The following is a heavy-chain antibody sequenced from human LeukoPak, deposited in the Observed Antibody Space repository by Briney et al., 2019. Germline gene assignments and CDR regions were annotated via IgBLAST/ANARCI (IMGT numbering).Heavy chain of an antibody. V-gene: IGHV4-34*01. CDR3: ARGTLERYYDSSGSPRGYYFDY. D-gene: IGHD3-22*01. CDR1: GDSISTGYHY. J-gene: IGHJ4*02. CDR2: INHSGST. Sequence: SQTLSLTCTVSGDSISTGYHYWTWIRQPPGKGLEWIGEINHSGSTNYNPSLKSRVTISVDTSKNQFSLKLSSVTAADTAVYYCARGTLERYYDSSGSPRGYYFDYWGQGTLVTVSS.